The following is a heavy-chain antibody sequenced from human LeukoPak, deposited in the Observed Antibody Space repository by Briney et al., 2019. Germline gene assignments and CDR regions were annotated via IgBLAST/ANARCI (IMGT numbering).Heavy chain of an antibody. CDR2: IYTSGST. D-gene: IGHD5-18*01. V-gene: IGHV4-4*09. CDR3: ARRLGYSYGYSFDS. CDR1: GVFISNYY. J-gene: IGHJ4*02. Sequence: SETLSLTCTVSGVFISNYYWSWIRQSPGMALEWIGDIYTSGSTNYNPSLKSRVTMSVDTSKSQVSLTLSSVTAADTAIYYCARRLGYSYGYSFDSWGQGTLVTVSS.